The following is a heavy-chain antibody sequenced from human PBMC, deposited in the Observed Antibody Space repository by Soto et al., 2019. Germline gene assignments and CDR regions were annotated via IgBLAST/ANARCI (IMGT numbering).Heavy chain of an antibody. D-gene: IGHD6-13*01. CDR2: ISSSSSTI. CDR3: AGGAGMGAEAGTRPMP. CDR1: GFTFSSYS. V-gene: IGHV3-48*01. J-gene: IGHJ5*02. Sequence: EVQLVESGGGLVQPGGSLRLSCAASGFTFSSYSMNWVRQAPGKGLEWVSYISSSSSTIYYADSVKGRFTISRDNAKNSLYLQRNRLSAEDTAVYYCAGGAGMGAEAGTRPMPWGQGTLVTVSS.